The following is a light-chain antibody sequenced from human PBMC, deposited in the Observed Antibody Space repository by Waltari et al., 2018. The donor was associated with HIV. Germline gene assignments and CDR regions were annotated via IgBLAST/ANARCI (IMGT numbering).Light chain of an antibody. Sequence: QSALTQPASVSGSPGQSITISCTGTSSDVGGYNYVSWYQQHPGKAPKLMIYEVSNRPSGVSTRFPGSKSGNPASLTISGLQAEDEADYYCSSYTTSSTLGGVFETGTKVTVL. J-gene: IGLJ1*01. CDR1: SSDVGGYNY. CDR2: EVS. V-gene: IGLV2-14*01. CDR3: SSYTTSSTLGGV.